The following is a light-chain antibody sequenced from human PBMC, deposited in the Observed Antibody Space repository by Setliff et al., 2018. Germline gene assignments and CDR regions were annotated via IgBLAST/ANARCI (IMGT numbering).Light chain of an antibody. CDR3: ATWDDSLKGLV. V-gene: IGLV2-14*01. J-gene: IGLJ2*01. CDR2: EVS. CDR1: TSDVGGYDY. Sequence: QSALTQPAAVSGSPGQSIAISCTGTTSDVGGYDYVSWYQHHPGKAPKLMIYEVSKRPSGVSDRFSGSKSGTSASLAIGGLRAEDEGDYYCATWDDSLKGLVFGGGTKVTVL.